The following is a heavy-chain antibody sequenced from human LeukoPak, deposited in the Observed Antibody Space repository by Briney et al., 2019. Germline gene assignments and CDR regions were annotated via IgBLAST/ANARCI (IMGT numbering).Heavy chain of an antibody. CDR2: VTPYSFNT. J-gene: IGHJ4*02. V-gene: IGHV1-18*01. CDR3: ARDYGDYVIGFDY. D-gene: IGHD4-17*01. Sequence: GASVKVSCKASGYTFTSYGISWVRHAPVQGLEWLGWVTPYSFNTNSAQKFQGRVTMTTDTSTSTAYMELRSLRSDDTAVYYCARDYGDYVIGFDYWGQGTLVTVSS. CDR1: GYTFTSYG.